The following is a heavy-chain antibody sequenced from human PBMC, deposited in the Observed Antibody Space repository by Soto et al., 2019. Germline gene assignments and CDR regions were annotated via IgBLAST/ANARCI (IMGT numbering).Heavy chain of an antibody. D-gene: IGHD2-15*01. CDR2: ISSSSSNI. Sequence: GGSLRLSCAASGLTFSSYSMNWVRQAPGKGLEWVSSISSSSSNIYDADLVKGRSTISRDNAKNSLYLHMNSLRAEDTAVYYCARGSCSGGSCDYFDYWGQGTLVTAPQ. CDR1: GLTFSSYS. V-gene: IGHV3-21*01. J-gene: IGHJ4*02. CDR3: ARGSCSGGSCDYFDY.